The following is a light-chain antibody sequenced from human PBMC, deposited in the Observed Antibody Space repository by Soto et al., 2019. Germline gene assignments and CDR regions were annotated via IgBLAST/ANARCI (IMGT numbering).Light chain of an antibody. V-gene: IGKV3-20*01. J-gene: IGKJ5*01. CDR1: QSVNSDY. Sequence: EIVLTQSPGTLSLSPGERATLSCRASQSVNSDYLAWFQQRPDQAPRLLIYGASTRTTGIPDRFSGSGSGTDFTLTIGRLEPGDFAVYYCLHYGGSPLTFGQGTRLDIK. CDR3: LHYGGSPLT. CDR2: GAS.